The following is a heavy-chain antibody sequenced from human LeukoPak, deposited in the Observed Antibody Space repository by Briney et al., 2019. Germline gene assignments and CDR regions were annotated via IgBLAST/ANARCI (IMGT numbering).Heavy chain of an antibody. V-gene: IGHV3-48*04. CDR3: ARVGSGWADAFDI. CDR2: ISSSGSTI. D-gene: IGHD6-19*01. J-gene: IGHJ3*02. Sequence: GGSLRLSCAASGFTFSNYGMHWVRQAPGKGLEWVSYISSSGSTIYYADSVKGRFTISRDNAKNSLYLQMNSLRAEDTAVYYCARVGSGWADAFDIWGRGTMVTVSS. CDR1: GFTFSNYG.